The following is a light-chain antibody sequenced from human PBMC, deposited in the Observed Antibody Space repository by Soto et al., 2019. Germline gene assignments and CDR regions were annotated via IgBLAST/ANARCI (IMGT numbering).Light chain of an antibody. Sequence: EIVLTQSPDTLSLSPGDRATLSCRASQGVSNLLAWYQQRPGQAPRLLIYDASKRATGVPARFSGSGSGTDFTLTISSLEPEDFAVYYCQQRADWPPALTFGGGTKLEIK. CDR3: QQRADWPPALT. CDR2: DAS. CDR1: QGVSNL. V-gene: IGKV3-11*01. J-gene: IGKJ4*01.